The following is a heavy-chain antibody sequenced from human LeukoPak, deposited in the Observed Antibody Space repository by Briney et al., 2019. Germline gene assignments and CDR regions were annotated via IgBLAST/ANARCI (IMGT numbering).Heavy chain of an antibody. CDR2: ISSSSSYI. V-gene: IGHV3-21*01. D-gene: IGHD2-15*01. CDR1: GFTFSSYS. J-gene: IGHJ4*02. Sequence: GGSLRLSCAASGFTFSSYSMNWVRQAPGKGLEWVSSISSSSSYIYYADSVKGRFTISRDNAKNSLYLQMNSLRAEDTAVYYCARTGSNCSGGSCYPQDFDYWGQGTLVTVSS. CDR3: ARTGSNCSGGSCYPQDFDY.